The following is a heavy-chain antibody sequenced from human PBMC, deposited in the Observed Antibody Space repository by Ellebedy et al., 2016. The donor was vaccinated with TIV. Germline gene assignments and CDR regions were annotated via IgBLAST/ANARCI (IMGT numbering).Heavy chain of an antibody. D-gene: IGHD1-26*01. J-gene: IGHJ4*02. CDR1: GFTFSSYS. CDR3: AREGRVVGATDY. V-gene: IGHV3-21*01. CDR2: ISSSSSYI. Sequence: GESLKISCAASGFTFSSYSMNWVRQAPGKGLEWVSSISSSSSYIYYADSVKGRFTISRDNAKNSLYLQMNSLRAEDTAVYYCAREGRVVGATDYWGQGTLVTVSS.